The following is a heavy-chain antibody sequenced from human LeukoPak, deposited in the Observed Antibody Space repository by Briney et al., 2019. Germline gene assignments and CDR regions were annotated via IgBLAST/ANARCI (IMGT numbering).Heavy chain of an antibody. CDR3: ARGSGWWEQRYYYYYMDV. D-gene: IGHD1-26*01. CDR1: GFTFSSYS. CDR2: ISSSSSYI. Sequence: GGSLRLSCAASGFTFSSYSMNWVRQAPGKGLEWVSSISSSSSYIYYADSVKGRLTISRDNAKNSLYLQMNSLRAEDTAVYYCARGSGWWEQRYYYYYMDVWGKGTTVTISS. V-gene: IGHV3-21*01. J-gene: IGHJ6*03.